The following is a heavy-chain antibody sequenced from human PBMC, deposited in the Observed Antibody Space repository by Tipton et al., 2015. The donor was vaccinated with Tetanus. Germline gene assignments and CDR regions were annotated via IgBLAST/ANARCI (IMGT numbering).Heavy chain of an antibody. CDR1: GFIVSSHY. CDR3: ARDGGSSGWLAY. J-gene: IGHJ4*02. V-gene: IGHV3-53*01. Sequence: SLRLSCVASGFIVSSHYMSWARQAPGKGLEWVSVMYSGGDTYYVDSVKGRFSISRDNAKNTLYLQMNSLRVEDTAVYYCARDGGSSGWLAYWGQGTLVTVSS. CDR2: MYSGGDT. D-gene: IGHD6-19*01.